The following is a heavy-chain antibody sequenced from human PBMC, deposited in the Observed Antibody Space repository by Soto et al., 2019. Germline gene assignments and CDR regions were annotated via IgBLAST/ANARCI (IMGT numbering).Heavy chain of an antibody. J-gene: IGHJ3*01. CDR3: AGLYVKRWVDGFDF. D-gene: IGHD2-8*01. CDR2: IHPGSGVT. V-gene: IGHV1-2*02. Sequence: ASLNVSFKASGYTFTAYYFHWFLHSPLQWLELMGFIHPGSGVTNYAQQFQGRVTMTRDASISTAYMELSRLRSDDTAKYYCAGLYVKRWVDGFDFCGKGKMVTVSS. CDR1: GYTFTAYY.